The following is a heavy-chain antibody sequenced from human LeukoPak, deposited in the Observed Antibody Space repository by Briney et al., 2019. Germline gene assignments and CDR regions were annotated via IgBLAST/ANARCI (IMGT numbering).Heavy chain of an antibody. CDR1: GYTCTSYD. Sequence: ASVKVSCKASGYTCTSYDINWVRQATGQGLEWMGWMNPNSGNTGYAQKFQGRVTMTRNTSISTAYMELSSLRSEDTAVYYCASDTRSDYYYYGMDVWGQGTTVTVSS. J-gene: IGHJ6*02. D-gene: IGHD3-10*01. CDR3: ASDTRSDYYYYGMDV. V-gene: IGHV1-8*01. CDR2: MNPNSGNT.